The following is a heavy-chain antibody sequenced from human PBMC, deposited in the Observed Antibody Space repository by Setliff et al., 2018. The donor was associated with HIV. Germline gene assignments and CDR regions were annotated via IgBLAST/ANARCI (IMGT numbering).Heavy chain of an antibody. CDR1: RFTFSSYA. J-gene: IGHJ4*02. V-gene: IGHV3-23*01. CDR2: ISGSGGSP. D-gene: IGHD3-22*01. CDR3: AKDLVYYDSSGDLDY. Sequence: GGSLRLSCAASRFTFSSYAMSWVRQAPGKGLEWVSSISGSGGSPYYADSVKGRFTISRDNSKNTLYLQMNSLRAEDTAVYYCAKDLVYYDSSGDLDYWGQGTLVTVSS.